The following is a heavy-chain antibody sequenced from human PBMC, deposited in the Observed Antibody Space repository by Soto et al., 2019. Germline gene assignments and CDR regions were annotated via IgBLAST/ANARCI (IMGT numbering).Heavy chain of an antibody. CDR1: GYTFTSYY. CDR3: ARVALSGGGWLDP. Sequence: QVQLVQSGAAVKKPGASVNVSCKASGYTFTSYYMHWVRQAPGQGLEGMGIINPRGGSTTYAQKFQGRVTVTRDTSTSTVYMELSNLRSDDTAIYYCARVALSGGGWLDPWGQGTLVTVSS. V-gene: IGHV1-46*01. CDR2: INPRGGST. J-gene: IGHJ5*02. D-gene: IGHD1-26*01.